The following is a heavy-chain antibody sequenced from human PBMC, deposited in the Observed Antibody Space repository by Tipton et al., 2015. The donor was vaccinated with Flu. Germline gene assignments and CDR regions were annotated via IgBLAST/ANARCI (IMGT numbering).Heavy chain of an antibody. Sequence: SLRLSCAASGFSISRYGMSWVRQAPGKGLEWVSGFSGTGIRYFADSVKGRFTISRDNYKNTLYLQINSVRAEDTAVYYCAKVIPELVAGLDYWGQGTLLTVSS. J-gene: IGHJ4*02. D-gene: IGHD6-19*01. CDR1: GFSISRYG. CDR2: FSGTGIR. V-gene: IGHV3-23*01. CDR3: AKVIPELVAGLDY.